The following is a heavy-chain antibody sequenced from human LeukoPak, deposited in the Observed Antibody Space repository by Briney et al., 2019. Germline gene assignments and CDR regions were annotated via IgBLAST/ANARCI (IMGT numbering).Heavy chain of an antibody. V-gene: IGHV1-2*02. CDR2: INPNSGGT. CDR3: ARGDYDFWSGYPTDY. J-gene: IGHJ4*02. D-gene: IGHD3-3*01. Sequence: ASVKVSCKASGYTFTGYYMHWVRQAPGQGLEWMGWINPNSGGTNYAQKFQGRVTMTRDTSISTAYMELSRLRSDDTAVYHCARGDYDFWSGYPTDYWGQGTLVTVSS. CDR1: GYTFTGYY.